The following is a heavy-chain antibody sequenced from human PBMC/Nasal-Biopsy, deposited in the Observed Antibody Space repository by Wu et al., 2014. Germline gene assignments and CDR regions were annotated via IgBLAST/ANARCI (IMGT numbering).Heavy chain of an antibody. CDR2: ISSTGNNI. D-gene: IGHD3-16*01. CDR1: GFMFNSYS. J-gene: IGHJ6*02. Sequence: LRLSCAGSGFMFNSYSMNWVRQAPGKGLEWLSYISSTGNNIYNAESVKGRFTISRDNAKNSLYLQMNNVRVEDTGVYFCARDGDYADSYGMDVWGRGTTVTV. V-gene: IGHV3-48*03. CDR3: ARDGDYADSYGMDV.